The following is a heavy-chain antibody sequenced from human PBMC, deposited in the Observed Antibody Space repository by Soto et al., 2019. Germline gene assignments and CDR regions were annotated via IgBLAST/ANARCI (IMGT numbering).Heavy chain of an antibody. CDR1: GYTFTSYY. J-gene: IGHJ4*02. V-gene: IGHV1-46*01. CDR2: INPSGGST. Sequence: ASVKVSCKASGYTFTSYYMHWVRQAPGQGLEWMGIINPSGGSTSYAQKFQGRVTMTRDTSTSTVYMELSSLRSEDTAVYYCARDGYYYDSIPGWDNEYYFDYWGQGTLVTVSS. D-gene: IGHD3-22*01. CDR3: ARDGYYYDSIPGWDNEYYFDY.